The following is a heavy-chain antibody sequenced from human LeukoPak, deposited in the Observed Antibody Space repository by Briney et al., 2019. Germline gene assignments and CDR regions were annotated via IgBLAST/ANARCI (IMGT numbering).Heavy chain of an antibody. CDR3: ARRASAALKFAFDY. V-gene: IGHV3-11*03. J-gene: IGHJ4*02. CDR2: ISSSGSYT. CDR1: GFTFSDHY. D-gene: IGHD6-13*01. Sequence: GGTLGLSCAASGFTFSDHYMSWIRQAPGKGLEWVSYISSSGSYTNYADSVKGRFTISRDNAKNSLYLQMNSLRAEDTAVYYCARRASAALKFAFDYWGQGTLVTVSS.